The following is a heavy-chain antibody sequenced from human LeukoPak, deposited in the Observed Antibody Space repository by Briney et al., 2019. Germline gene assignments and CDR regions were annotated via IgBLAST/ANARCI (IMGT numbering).Heavy chain of an antibody. Sequence: PGGSLRLSCAASGFPFSTYLMTWVRQAPGKGLEWVANIKQDGTEKYYVDSLKGRFSISRDNANNSLYLQMNSLRAEDTAVYYCASERPSSSWYDYWGQGTLVTVSS. CDR3: ASERPSSSWYDY. J-gene: IGHJ4*02. CDR2: IKQDGTEK. V-gene: IGHV3-7*01. D-gene: IGHD6-13*01. CDR1: GFPFSTYL.